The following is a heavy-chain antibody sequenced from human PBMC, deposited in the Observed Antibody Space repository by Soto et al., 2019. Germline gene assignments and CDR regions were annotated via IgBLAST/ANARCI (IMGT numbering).Heavy chain of an antibody. J-gene: IGHJ4*02. CDR3: ARGSYYYDSSAYYHY. V-gene: IGHV4-30-4*01. CDR2: IYYSGST. D-gene: IGHD3-22*01. CDR1: GGSISSGDYY. Sequence: PSETLSLTCTVSGGSISSGDYYWSWIHQPPGKGLEWIGYIYYSGSTYYNPSLKSRVTISVDTSKNQFSLKLSSVTAADTAVYYFARGSYYYDSSAYYHYWGQGTLVTVSS.